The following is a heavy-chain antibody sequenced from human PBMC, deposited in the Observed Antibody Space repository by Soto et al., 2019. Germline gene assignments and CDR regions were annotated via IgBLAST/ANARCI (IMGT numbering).Heavy chain of an antibody. CDR1: GYTFTNYY. Sequence: QVQLVQSGAEVKRPGASVKVSCKASGYTFTNYYMHWVRQAPGQGLEWMGVIHYSGATPTYAQKFQGRVTMARDTSTSTGYLELSSLTSQDTAVYYCARGGPDLATIGSSDYWGQGTLVTVSS. CDR2: IHYSGATP. V-gene: IGHV1-46*01. CDR3: ARGGPDLATIGSSDY. D-gene: IGHD3-16*01. J-gene: IGHJ4*02.